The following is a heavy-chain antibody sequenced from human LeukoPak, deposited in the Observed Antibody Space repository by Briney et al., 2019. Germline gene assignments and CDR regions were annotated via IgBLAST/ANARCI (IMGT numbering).Heavy chain of an antibody. CDR3: AKGRSVIRGEPDY. V-gene: IGHV3-23*01. J-gene: IGHJ4*02. CDR2: ISGSGDST. D-gene: IGHD3-10*01. Sequence: GGSLRLSCAASGFTFSNYAMRWVRQAPGKGLEWVSAISGSGDSTYYADSVKGRFTISRDNSKNTLFLQMDSLRADDTAVYYCAKGRSVIRGEPDYWGQGNLVTVSS. CDR1: GFTFSNYA.